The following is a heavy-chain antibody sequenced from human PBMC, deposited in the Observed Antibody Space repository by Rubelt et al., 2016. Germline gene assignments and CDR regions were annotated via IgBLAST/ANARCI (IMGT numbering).Heavy chain of an antibody. CDR3: ARFRKHKYSRLYYFDY. V-gene: IGHV4-34*01. D-gene: IGHD6-6*01. CDR2: INHSGST. J-gene: IGHJ4*02. Sequence: QVQLQQWGAGLLKPSETLSLTCAVYGGSFSGYYWSWIRQPPGKGLEWIGEINHSGSTNYNPSLKSRVTKSVDTSKNQFSLKLSSGNIADRAGYYCARFRKHKYSRLYYFDYWGQGTLVTVSS. CDR1: GGSFSGYY.